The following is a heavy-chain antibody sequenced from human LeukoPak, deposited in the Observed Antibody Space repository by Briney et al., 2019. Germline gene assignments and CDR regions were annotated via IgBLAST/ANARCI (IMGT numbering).Heavy chain of an antibody. CDR3: TRHWRYENVGGAFDI. J-gene: IGHJ3*02. D-gene: IGHD2-2*01. CDR1: GFTFSGSA. CDR2: IRSKANSYAT. Sequence: GGSLRLSCAASGFTFSGSAMHWVRQASGQGLEWVGRIRSKANSYATAYAASVKGRFTISRDDSKNTAYLQMNSLKTEDTAVYYCTRHWRYENVGGAFDIWGQGTMVTVSS. V-gene: IGHV3-73*01.